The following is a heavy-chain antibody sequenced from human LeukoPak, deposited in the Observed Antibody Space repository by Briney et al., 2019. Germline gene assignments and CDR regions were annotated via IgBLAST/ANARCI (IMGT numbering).Heavy chain of an antibody. Sequence: SETLSLTCTVSGDSISTYYWTWIRQPAGKGLEWIGRITTTGSTNYNPALKSRLTMSLDTSKNQFSLKLTSVTAADAAVYYCARDPLGLGNYYDYWGQGTLVTVSS. V-gene: IGHV4-4*07. CDR2: ITTTGST. CDR3: ARDPLGLGNYYDY. CDR1: GDSISTYY. J-gene: IGHJ4*02. D-gene: IGHD7-27*01.